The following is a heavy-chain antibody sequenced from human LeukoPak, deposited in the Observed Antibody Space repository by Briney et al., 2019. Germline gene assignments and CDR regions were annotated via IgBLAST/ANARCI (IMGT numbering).Heavy chain of an antibody. Sequence: SETLSLTCGVSGGSVINTNWWTWVRQPPGKGLEWIGEVHLDGRTNYNPSLESRLTMSVDVSENQVSLKLTSVTAADTAVYYCTREGGFYRPLDYSGQGTLVTVSS. CDR2: VHLDGRT. V-gene: IGHV4-4*02. CDR3: TREGGFYRPLDY. D-gene: IGHD3-3*01. J-gene: IGHJ4*02. CDR1: GGSVINTNW.